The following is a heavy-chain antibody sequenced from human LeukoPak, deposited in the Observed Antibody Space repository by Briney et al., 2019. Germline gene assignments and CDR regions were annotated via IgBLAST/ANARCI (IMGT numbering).Heavy chain of an antibody. D-gene: IGHD6-19*01. CDR3: ARVGSGWHRSGYYFDY. CDR2: INWNGGST. CDR1: GFTFDDYG. J-gene: IGHJ4*02. Sequence: PGGSLRLSCAASGFTFDDYGMSWVRQAPGKGLEWVSGINWNGGSTGYADSVKGRFTISRDNAKNSLYLQMNSLRVEDTALYRCARVGSGWHRSGYYFDYWGQGTLVAVSS. V-gene: IGHV3-20*01.